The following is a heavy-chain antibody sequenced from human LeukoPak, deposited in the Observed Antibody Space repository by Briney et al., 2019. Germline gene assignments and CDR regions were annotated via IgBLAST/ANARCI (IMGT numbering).Heavy chain of an antibody. CDR2: INPNSGGT. D-gene: IGHD2-2*03. CDR3: AREVIGYCSSTSCYRASFDWFDP. V-gene: IGHV1-2*02. Sequence: GASVKVSCKASGYTFTGYYMHWVRQARGQGVDWMGWINPNSGGTNYAQKFQGRVTMTRETSISTAYMELSRLRSDDTAVYYCAREVIGYCSSTSCYRASFDWFDPWGQGTLVTVSS. CDR1: GYTFTGYY. J-gene: IGHJ5*02.